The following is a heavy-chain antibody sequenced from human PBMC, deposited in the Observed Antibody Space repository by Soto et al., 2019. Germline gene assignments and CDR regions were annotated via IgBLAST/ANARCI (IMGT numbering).Heavy chain of an antibody. CDR1: GFTFSNAW. CDR3: TRENFLNYYDSSGPSDY. J-gene: IGHJ4*02. Sequence: EVQLVESGGGLVKPGGSLRLSCAASGFTFSNAWMNWVRQAPGKGLEWVGRIKGKTDGGTTDYAAPVKGRFTISRDDSKNTLYLQMNSLNTEDTAVYYCTRENFLNYYDSSGPSDYWGQGTLVTVSS. CDR2: IKGKTDGGTT. V-gene: IGHV3-15*07. D-gene: IGHD3-22*01.